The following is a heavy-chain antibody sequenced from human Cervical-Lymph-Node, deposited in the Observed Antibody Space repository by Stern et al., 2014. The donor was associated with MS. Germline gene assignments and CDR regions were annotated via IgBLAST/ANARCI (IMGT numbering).Heavy chain of an antibody. D-gene: IGHD2-15*01. Sequence: QVQLVESGAEVRKPGASVKISCKTSGYTFTTYSIHWVRQAPGHGLEWMGIIDPRGVGTTYAQKFRGRVSMTGDTSTSTVYLVLSSLTSDDTGVYFCATFPICTGGRCHDYWGQGTLVAVSS. V-gene: IGHV1-46*01. CDR2: IDPRGVGT. J-gene: IGHJ4*02. CDR1: GYTFTTYS. CDR3: ATFPICTGGRCHDY.